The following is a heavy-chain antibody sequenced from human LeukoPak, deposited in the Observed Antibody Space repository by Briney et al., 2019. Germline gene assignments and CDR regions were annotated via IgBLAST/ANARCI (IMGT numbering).Heavy chain of an antibody. CDR3: ASPYYDFWSGYYQNYYGMDV. D-gene: IGHD3-3*01. CDR1: GGSFSGYY. CDR2: INHSGST. J-gene: IGHJ6*02. V-gene: IGHV4-34*01. Sequence: SETLSLTCAVYGGSFSGYYWSWIRQPPGKGLEWIGEINHSGSTNYNPSLKSRVTISVDTSKNQFSLKLSSVTAADTAVYYCASPYYDFWSGYYQNYYGMDVWGQGNTVTVSS.